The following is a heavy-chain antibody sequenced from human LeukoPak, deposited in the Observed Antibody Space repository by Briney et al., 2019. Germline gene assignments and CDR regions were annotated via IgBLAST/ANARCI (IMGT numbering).Heavy chain of an antibody. V-gene: IGHV4-4*07. CDR2: IYTSGST. Sequence: KPSETLSLTCTVSGGSISSYYWSWIRQPAGKGLEWIGRIYTSGSTNYNPSLKSRVTMSVDTSKNQFSLKLSSVTAADTAVYYCASDSLDYGDGYYYYMDVWGKGTTVTVSS. J-gene: IGHJ6*03. D-gene: IGHD4-17*01. CDR3: ASDSLDYGDGYYYYMDV. CDR1: GGSISSYY.